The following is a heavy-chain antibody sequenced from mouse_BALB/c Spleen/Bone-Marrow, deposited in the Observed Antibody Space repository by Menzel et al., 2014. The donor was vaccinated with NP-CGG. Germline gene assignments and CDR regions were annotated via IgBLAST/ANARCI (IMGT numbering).Heavy chain of an antibody. CDR3: ALVGYYGYHDV. D-gene: IGHD2-3*01. Sequence: EVHLVESGGGLAQPGGSLKLSCVASGFDFSRYWMSWVRQAPGKGLEWIGEINPDSSTINYTPSLKDKFIISRDNAKNTLYLQMSKVTSEDTALYYCALVGYYGYHDVWGAGTPVTISS. V-gene: IGHV4-1*02. CDR1: GFDFSRYW. CDR2: INPDSSTI. J-gene: IGHJ1*01.